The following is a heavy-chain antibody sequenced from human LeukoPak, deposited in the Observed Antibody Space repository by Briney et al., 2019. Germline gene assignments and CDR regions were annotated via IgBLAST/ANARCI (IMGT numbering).Heavy chain of an antibody. D-gene: IGHD6-19*01. J-gene: IGHJ4*02. V-gene: IGHV1-18*01. CDR3: ARTRAHSSGWVDY. CDR2: ISAYNGNT. CDR1: VYTFTIDV. Sequence: ASVKVSFKASVYTFTIDVISGVPQAPGQGLEWMGWISAYNGNTNYAQKLQGRVTMTTDTSTSTAYMELRSLRSDDTAVYYCARTRAHSSGWVDYWGQGTLVTVSS.